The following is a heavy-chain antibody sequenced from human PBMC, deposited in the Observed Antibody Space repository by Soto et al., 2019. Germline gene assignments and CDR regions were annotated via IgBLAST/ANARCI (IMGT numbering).Heavy chain of an antibody. CDR3: ARDSGIRSYGYYFDY. V-gene: IGHV4-61*01. CDR2: FYYSGST. J-gene: IGHJ4*02. Sequence: QVQLQESGPGLVKPSETLSLTCTVSGGSVSSGSYYWSWIRQPPGKGLEWIGYFYYSGSTNYNPSLKSRVTISVDTSKNQFSLKLSSVTAADTAVYYCARDSGIRSYGYYFDYWGQGTLVTVSS. D-gene: IGHD5-18*01. CDR1: GGSVSSGSYY.